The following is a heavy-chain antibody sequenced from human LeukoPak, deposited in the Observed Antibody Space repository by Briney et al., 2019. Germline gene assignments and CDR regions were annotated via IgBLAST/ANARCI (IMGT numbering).Heavy chain of an antibody. CDR3: ARRPRYYAVDY. CDR2: IYDSGST. J-gene: IGHJ4*02. D-gene: IGHD2/OR15-2a*01. V-gene: IGHV4-39*01. CDR1: GGSIRSSYYY. Sequence: SETLSLTCTVSGGSIRSSYYYWGWIRQPPGRGLEWIGSIYDSGSTYYNPSLKSRVTISVDTSKNQFSLKLSSVTAADTAVYYCARRPRYYAVDYWGQGTLVTVSS.